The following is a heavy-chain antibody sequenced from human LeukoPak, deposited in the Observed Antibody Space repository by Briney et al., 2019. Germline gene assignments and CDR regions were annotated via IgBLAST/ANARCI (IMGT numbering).Heavy chain of an antibody. J-gene: IGHJ4*02. CDR3: AQVRPDGYNSGLFDY. Sequence: ASVKVSCKASGYTFTSYGISWVRQAPGQGLEWMGIINPSGGSTSYAQKFQGRVTITADESTSTAYMELSSLRSEDTAVYYCAQVRPDGYNSGLFDYWGQGTLVTVSS. CDR2: INPSGGST. V-gene: IGHV1-46*01. CDR1: GYTFTSYG. D-gene: IGHD5-24*01.